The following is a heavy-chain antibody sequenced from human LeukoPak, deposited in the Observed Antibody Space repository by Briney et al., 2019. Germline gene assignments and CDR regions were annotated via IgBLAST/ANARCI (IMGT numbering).Heavy chain of an antibody. CDR1: GGTFSSYA. Sequence: ASVKVSCKASGGTFSSYAISWVRQAPGQGLEWMGVIIPIFGTANYAQKFQGRVTITTDESTSTAYMELSSLRSEDTAVYYCARDRLEYSSSSGYFDYWGQGTLVTVSS. J-gene: IGHJ4*02. CDR2: IIPIFGTA. CDR3: ARDRLEYSSSSGYFDY. D-gene: IGHD6-6*01. V-gene: IGHV1-69*05.